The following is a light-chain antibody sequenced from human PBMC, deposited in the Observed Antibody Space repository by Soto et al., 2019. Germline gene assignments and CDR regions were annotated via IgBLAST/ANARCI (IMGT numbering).Light chain of an antibody. J-gene: IGLJ1*01. CDR1: SRDVGGYNF. V-gene: IGLV2-8*01. CDR2: EVS. CDR3: SSYAGSNKDV. Sequence: QSALTQPPSASGSPGQSVTISCTGTSRDVGGYNFVSWYQQYPGKAPKLMIYEVSKRPSGVPDRFSGSKSGNTASLIVSGLQAEDEADYYCSSYAGSNKDVFGTGTKLTVL.